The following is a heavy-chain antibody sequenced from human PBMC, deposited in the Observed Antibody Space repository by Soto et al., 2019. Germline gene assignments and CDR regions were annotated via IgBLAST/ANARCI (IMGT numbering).Heavy chain of an antibody. Sequence: SETLSLTCSVSGGSISTSRSYWAWIRQPPGKGLEWLANIFYSGSTFYNPSLASRVSVSVDTSKNEFSLKLRSVTTADTAVYYCARQPTTGDTDLWFDPWGQGTLVTVSS. CDR3: ARQPTTGDTDLWFDP. CDR1: GGSISTSRSY. J-gene: IGHJ5*02. V-gene: IGHV4-39*01. D-gene: IGHD2-21*01. CDR2: IFYSGST.